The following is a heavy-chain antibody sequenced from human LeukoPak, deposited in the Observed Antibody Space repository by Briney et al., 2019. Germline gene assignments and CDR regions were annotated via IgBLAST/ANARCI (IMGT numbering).Heavy chain of an antibody. CDR3: ARGHSDLDY. J-gene: IGHJ4*01. Sequence: GASVKVSCKASGYTFTGYYLHWVRQAPGQGLEWMGWNDPNNGGTNYAQKFQGRVTMTRDTSISTAYMELSRLRSDDTAVYYCARGHSDLDYGGQEPWSPSPQ. CDR2: NDPNNGGT. D-gene: IGHD2-21*02. CDR1: GYTFTGYY. V-gene: IGHV1-2*02.